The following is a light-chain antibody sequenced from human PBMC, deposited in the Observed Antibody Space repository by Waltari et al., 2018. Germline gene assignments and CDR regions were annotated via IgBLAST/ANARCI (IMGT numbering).Light chain of an antibody. Sequence: EIVLTQSPGTLSLSPGERATLSCRASQSVGKYLAWYQQKPGQAPRLLIYDASTRATGIPDRFSGSGSGTDFSLTISRLEPEDFAVYYCQKYVSLPATFGQGTNVEIK. CDR3: QKYVSLPAT. CDR1: QSVGKY. J-gene: IGKJ1*01. V-gene: IGKV3-20*01. CDR2: DAS.